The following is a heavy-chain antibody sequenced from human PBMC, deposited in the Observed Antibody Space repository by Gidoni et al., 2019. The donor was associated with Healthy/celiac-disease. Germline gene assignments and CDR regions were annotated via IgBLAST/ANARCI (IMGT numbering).Heavy chain of an antibody. J-gene: IGHJ6*02. CDR2: IIPIFGTA. Sequence: QVQLVQSGAEVKKPGSSVKVSCKASGGTFSSSAISWVRQAPGQGLEWMGGIIPIFGTANYAQKFQGRVTITADESTSTAYMELSSLRSEDTAVYYCARFEFPISAMHRGHYYGMDVWGQGTTVTVSS. CDR1: GGTFSSSA. D-gene: IGHD2-2*01. CDR3: ARFEFPISAMHRGHYYGMDV. V-gene: IGHV1-69*01.